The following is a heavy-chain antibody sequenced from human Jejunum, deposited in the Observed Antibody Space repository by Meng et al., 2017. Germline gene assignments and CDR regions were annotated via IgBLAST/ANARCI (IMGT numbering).Heavy chain of an antibody. V-gene: IGHV4-59*01. CDR1: GGSIGSYF. D-gene: IGHD2/OR15-2a*01. J-gene: IGHJ4*02. CDR3: ARWGTYYSGFDS. CDR2: VSSSGST. Sequence: SETLSLTSTVSGGSIGSYFWSWIRQPPGKGQEWIGYVSSSGSTTYNPSLKSRVTILVDTSKNQFSLKLSSVTAADTAMYYCARWGTYYSGFDSWGQGTLVTVSS.